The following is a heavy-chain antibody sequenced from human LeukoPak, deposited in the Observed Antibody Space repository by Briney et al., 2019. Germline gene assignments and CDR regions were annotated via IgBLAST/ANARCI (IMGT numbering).Heavy chain of an antibody. J-gene: IGHJ4*02. CDR2: VATDERTI. D-gene: IGHD1-26*01. Sequence: GGSLRLSCVASGFAFDEYTFNWVRQAPGKGLEWVAVVATDERTIFYADSVKGRFTISRDNSKNTLYLEMNSLRDEDTAVYFCARERQAGGTPFDYWGQGSLVTVSS. CDR3: ARERQAGGTPFDY. V-gene: IGHV3-30*04. CDR1: GFAFDEYT.